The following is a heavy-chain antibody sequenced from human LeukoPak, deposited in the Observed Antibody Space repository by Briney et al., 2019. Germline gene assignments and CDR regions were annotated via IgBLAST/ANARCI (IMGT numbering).Heavy chain of an antibody. CDR2: IYYSGST. J-gene: IGHJ6*02. V-gene: IGHV4-39*01. CDR3: ARQARARRGYYYYYGMDV. Sequence: SETLSLTCTVSGASISSDNYYWGWLRQPPGKGLEWIGNIYYSGSTNYNPSLKCRVTISVDTSKNQCSLKLSSVTAADTAVYYCARQARARRGYYYYYGMDVWGQGTTVTVSS. CDR1: GASISSDNYY.